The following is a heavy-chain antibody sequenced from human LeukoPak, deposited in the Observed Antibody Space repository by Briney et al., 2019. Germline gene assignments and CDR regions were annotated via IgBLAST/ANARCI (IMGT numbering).Heavy chain of an antibody. D-gene: IGHD2-15*01. CDR3: AIHCSGGSCSRSYYFDY. Sequence: ASVKVSCKASGYTFSGYAMHWVRQAPGQRLEWMGWINAGNGNTKYSQKFQDRITFTSDTSASTAYMELSSLRSEDTAVYYCAIHCSGGSCSRSYYFDYWGQGTLVTVSS. CDR1: GYTFSGYA. J-gene: IGHJ4*02. CDR2: INAGNGNT. V-gene: IGHV1-3*01.